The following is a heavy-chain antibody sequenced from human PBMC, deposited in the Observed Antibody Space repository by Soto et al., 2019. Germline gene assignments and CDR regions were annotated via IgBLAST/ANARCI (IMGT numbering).Heavy chain of an antibody. D-gene: IGHD1-1*01. V-gene: IGHV1-18*01. J-gene: IGHJ4*02. CDR1: GYGFTTYG. CDR2: ISAHNGNT. Sequence: QVHLVQSGAEVKKPGASVKVSCKGSGYGFTTYGITWVRQAPGQGLEWMAWISAHNGNTNYAQKLQGRVTVTRDTPTHTAYMELRSLRSADTAVYSCARGRYGDYWGQGALVTVSS. CDR3: ARGRYGDY.